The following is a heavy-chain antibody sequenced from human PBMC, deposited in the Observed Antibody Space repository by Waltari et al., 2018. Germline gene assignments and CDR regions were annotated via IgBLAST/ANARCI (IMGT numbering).Heavy chain of an antibody. CDR2: ISANNGGT. J-gene: IGHJ4*02. D-gene: IGHD5-12*01. Sequence: QVQLVQSGAEVKKPGASVNVACQTSGYTFTAYYIYWVRQAPGQGLEWMGWISANNGGTNDAQKFQGMVPLPRDTSISTPFRQLNRLISDDSAMYYCATAPDGFQILNWGQGTLVTVSS. V-gene: IGHV1-2*02. CDR3: ATAPDGFQILN. CDR1: GYTFTAYY.